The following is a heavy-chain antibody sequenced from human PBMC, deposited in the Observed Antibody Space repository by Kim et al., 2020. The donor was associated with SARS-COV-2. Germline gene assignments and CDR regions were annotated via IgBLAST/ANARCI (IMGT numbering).Heavy chain of an antibody. CDR1: GYSVINYG. CDR2: INPFNGNT. Sequence: ASVKVSCKASGYSVINYGIIWVRQAPGQSLEWLGWINPFNGNTIYAQKVQGRITLTTDTSKTTAYMELGSLRSDDTAVYFCARSGLNTAVTKDQGDYWGQGTLVTVSS. J-gene: IGHJ4*02. D-gene: IGHD2-2*01. CDR3: ARSGLNTAVTKDQGDY. V-gene: IGHV1-18*01.